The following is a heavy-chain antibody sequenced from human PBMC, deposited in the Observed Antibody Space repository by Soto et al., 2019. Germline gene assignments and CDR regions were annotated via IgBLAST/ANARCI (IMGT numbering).Heavy chain of an antibody. J-gene: IGHJ4*02. CDR2: ISAHNGNT. CDR3: ARGRYGDY. CDR1: GYGFTTYG. D-gene: IGHD1-1*01. V-gene: IGHV1-18*01. Sequence: QVHLVQSGAEVKKPGASVKVSCKGSGYGFTTYGITWVRQAPGQGLEWMAWISAHNGNTNYAPKLQGRATVTRDTSTSTAYMELRRLRSADTAVYYFARGRYGDYWGQAALLTLSS.